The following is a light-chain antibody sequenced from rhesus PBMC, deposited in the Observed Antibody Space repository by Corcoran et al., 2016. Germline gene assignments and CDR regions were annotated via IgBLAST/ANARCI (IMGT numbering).Light chain of an antibody. CDR3: QQYNSAPRT. Sequence: DIQMTQSPSSLSASVGDRVTITCRASQGISSWLAWYQQKPGKAPKLRIYTASSVQSGVPSRFSGIGSGTDFTLPISSLQPEDFATYYWQQYNSAPRTFGQGTKVEIK. J-gene: IGKJ1*01. V-gene: IGKV1-21*01. CDR1: QGISSW. CDR2: TAS.